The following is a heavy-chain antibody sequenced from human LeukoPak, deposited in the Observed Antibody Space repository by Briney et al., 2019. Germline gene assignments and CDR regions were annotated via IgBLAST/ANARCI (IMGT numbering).Heavy chain of an antibody. CDR2: IIPIFGTA. CDR1: GGTFSSYA. J-gene: IGHJ4*02. CDR3: ARDSDLFGDGYNTDGFDY. D-gene: IGHD5-24*01. V-gene: IGHV1-69*13. Sequence: SVKVSCKASGGTFSSYAISWVRQAPGQGLEWMGGIIPIFGTANYAQKFQGRVTITADESTSTAYMELSSLRSEDTAVYYCARDSDLFGDGYNTDGFDYWGQGTLVTVSS.